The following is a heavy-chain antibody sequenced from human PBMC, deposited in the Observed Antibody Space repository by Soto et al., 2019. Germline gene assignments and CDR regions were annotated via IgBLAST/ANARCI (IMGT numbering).Heavy chain of an antibody. CDR2: ISAYNGNT. Sequence: VNVSCKASGYTFTSYGISWVRQAPGQGLDWMGWISAYNGNTKYAQDLQGRVTMTTDTSTSTAYMELRSLRSDDTAVYYCARFSGGSYNTYYFYYGMDVWGQGTTVTVSS. CDR3: ARFSGGSYNTYYFYYGMDV. CDR1: GYTFTSYG. V-gene: IGHV1-18*01. J-gene: IGHJ6*02. D-gene: IGHD2-15*01.